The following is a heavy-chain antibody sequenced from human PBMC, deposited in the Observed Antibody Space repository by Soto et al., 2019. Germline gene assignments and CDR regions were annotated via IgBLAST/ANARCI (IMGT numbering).Heavy chain of an antibody. CDR3: ARLRAAAGPLYYYYYYGMDV. Sequence: GESLKISCKGSGDCFTSYWNSWVRQMPGKGLEWMGRIDPSDSYTNYRPSFQGHVTISADKSISTAYLQWSSLKASDTAMYYCARLRAAAGPLYYYYYYGMDVWGQGTTVTVSS. V-gene: IGHV5-10-1*01. J-gene: IGHJ6*02. CDR1: GDCFTSYW. CDR2: IDPSDSYT. D-gene: IGHD6-13*01.